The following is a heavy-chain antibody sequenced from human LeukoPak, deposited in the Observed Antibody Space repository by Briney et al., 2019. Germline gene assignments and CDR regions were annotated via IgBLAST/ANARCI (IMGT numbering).Heavy chain of an antibody. V-gene: IGHV1-18*01. CDR2: INAYNGNT. CDR3: ASHLRYCSGGSCSNWFDP. Sequence: ASVTVSCKASGYTFTSYGISWVRQAPGQGLEWMGWINAYNGNTNYAQKLQGRVTMTTDTSTSTAYMDLRSLRSDDTAVYYCASHLRYCSGGSCSNWFDPWGQGTLVTVSS. CDR1: GYTFTSYG. J-gene: IGHJ5*02. D-gene: IGHD2-15*01.